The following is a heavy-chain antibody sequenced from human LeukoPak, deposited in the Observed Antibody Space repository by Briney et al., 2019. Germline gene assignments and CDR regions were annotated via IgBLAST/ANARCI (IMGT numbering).Heavy chain of an antibody. Sequence: ASVKVSCKASGYTFTGYYMHWVRQAPGQGLEWMGWINPNSGGTNYAQKFQGWVTMTRDTSISTAYMELRSLRSDDTAVYYCAREEGPYCSSTSCHPNPWGQGTLVTVSS. CDR1: GYTFTGYY. D-gene: IGHD2-2*01. CDR2: INPNSGGT. V-gene: IGHV1-2*04. J-gene: IGHJ5*02. CDR3: AREEGPYCSSTSCHPNP.